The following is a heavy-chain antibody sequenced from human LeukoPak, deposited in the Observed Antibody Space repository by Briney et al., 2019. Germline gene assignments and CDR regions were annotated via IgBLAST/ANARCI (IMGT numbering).Heavy chain of an antibody. CDR3: AREMVSAAMKLNGVPYYYFYFMDV. Sequence: ASVKVSCKASGYTLTSYCIHWVRQAPGQGLEWMGTINPSVGRTTYAQKFQGRVTMTRDTSTSTVYMEMSSLRSEDTAVYYCAREMVSAAMKLNGVPYYYFYFMDVWGKGTTVTVSS. J-gene: IGHJ6*03. D-gene: IGHD2-2*01. V-gene: IGHV1-46*01. CDR1: GYTLTSYC. CDR2: INPSVGRT.